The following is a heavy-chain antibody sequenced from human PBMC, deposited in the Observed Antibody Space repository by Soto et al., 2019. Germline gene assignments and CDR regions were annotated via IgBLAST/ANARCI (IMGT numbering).Heavy chain of an antibody. D-gene: IGHD6-19*01. CDR2: IYXSAND. CDR3: ARPARQGTVAGDV. V-gene: IGHV4-39*01. CDR1: GGSSSGSGCY. J-gene: IGHJ4*02. Sequence: ASETISLRCTVSGGSSSGSGCYGGWIRQPPWEGLEWIGSIYXSANDYYNYNPSLKSRVTISVDTSKNHFSLRLRSVTAADTAVYYCARPARQGTVAGDVWAQRPLVTVSS.